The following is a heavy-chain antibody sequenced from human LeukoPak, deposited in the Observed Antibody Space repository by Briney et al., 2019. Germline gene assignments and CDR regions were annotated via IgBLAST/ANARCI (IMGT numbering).Heavy chain of an antibody. V-gene: IGHV3-73*01. CDR3: EKRGDKLDLI. D-gene: IGHD2-21*02. CDR2: IRSKANSYAT. Sequence: GGSLRLSCAASGFTFSGSAMHWVRQASGKGLEWVGRIRSKANSYATAYAASVKGRFTISRDDSKNTAYLQMNSLKTEDTAVYYCEKRGDKLDLIWGQGTLVTVSS. CDR1: GFTFSGSA. J-gene: IGHJ4*02.